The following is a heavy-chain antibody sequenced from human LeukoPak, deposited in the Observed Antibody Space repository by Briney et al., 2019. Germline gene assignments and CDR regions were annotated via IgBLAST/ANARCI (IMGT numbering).Heavy chain of an antibody. CDR3: ARAPSGDSSGYYNEFDY. J-gene: IGHJ4*02. D-gene: IGHD3-22*01. CDR1: GGSFSGYY. V-gene: IGHV4-34*01. Sequence: SETLSLTCAVYGGSFSGYYWSWIRQPPGKGLEWIGEINHSGSTNYNPSLKSRVTISVDTSKNQFSLKLSSVTAADTAVYYCARAPSGDSSGYYNEFDYWGQGTLVTVSS. CDR2: INHSGST.